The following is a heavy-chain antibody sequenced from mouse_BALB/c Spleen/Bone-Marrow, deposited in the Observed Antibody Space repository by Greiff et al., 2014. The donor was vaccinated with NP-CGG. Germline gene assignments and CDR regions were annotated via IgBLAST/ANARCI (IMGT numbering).Heavy chain of an antibody. D-gene: IGHD2-4*01. J-gene: IGHJ3*01. V-gene: IGHV1-7*01. CDR1: GYTFTSYW. CDR2: INPSTGYT. Sequence: VQLQQSGAELAKPGASVKMSCKASGYTFTSYWMHWVKQRPGQGLEWTGYINPSTGYTEYNQKFKDKATLTVDKSSSTAYMQLSSLTSEDSAVYYCARYPYYDYDGFAYWGQGTLVTVSA. CDR3: ARYPYYDYDGFAY.